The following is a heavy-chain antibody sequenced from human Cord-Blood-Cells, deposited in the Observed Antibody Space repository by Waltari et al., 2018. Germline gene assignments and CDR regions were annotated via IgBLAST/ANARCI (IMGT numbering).Heavy chain of an antibody. V-gene: IGHV4-4*02. Sequence: QVQLQESGPGLVKPSGTLSLTCAVSGASISSRNWRSWVRQTPGKGLEWIGEIYHSGSTNYSPSLKSRVTISVDKSKNQFSLKLRSVTAADTAVYYCARADGDYYFDYWGQGTLVTVSA. CDR1: GASISSRNW. CDR3: ARADGDYYFDY. D-gene: IGHD4-17*01. CDR2: IYHSGST. J-gene: IGHJ4*02.